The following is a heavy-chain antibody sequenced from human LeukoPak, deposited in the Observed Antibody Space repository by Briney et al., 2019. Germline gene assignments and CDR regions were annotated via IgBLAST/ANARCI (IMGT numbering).Heavy chain of an antibody. CDR1: GFTFSSYW. CDR2: IKQDGSEK. J-gene: IGHJ6*02. CDR3: ARDIEATITRDYYYYYGMDV. Sequence: PGGSLRLSCAASGFTFSSYWMSWVRQAPGKGLEWVANIKQDGSEKYYVDSVKGRFTISRDNAKNSLYLQMNSLRAEDTAVYYCARDIEATITRDYYYYYGMDVWGQGTTVTVSS. V-gene: IGHV3-7*01. D-gene: IGHD5-12*01.